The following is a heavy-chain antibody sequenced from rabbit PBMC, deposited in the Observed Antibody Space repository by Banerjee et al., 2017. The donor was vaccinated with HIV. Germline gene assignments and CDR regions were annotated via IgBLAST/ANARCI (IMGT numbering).Heavy chain of an antibody. D-gene: IGHD1-1*01. CDR3: ARSAGGSGFYAFDL. CDR1: GFALSSYW. J-gene: IGHJ4*01. Sequence: QEQLEESGGELVKPEGSLTLTCKASGFALSSYWICWVRQAPGKGLEWIACIGAGSDTITYYASWAKGRFTISKTSSTTVTLQMTSLTAVDTATYFCARSAGGSGFYAFDLWGQGTLVTVS. CDR2: IGAGSDTIT. V-gene: IGHV1S45*01.